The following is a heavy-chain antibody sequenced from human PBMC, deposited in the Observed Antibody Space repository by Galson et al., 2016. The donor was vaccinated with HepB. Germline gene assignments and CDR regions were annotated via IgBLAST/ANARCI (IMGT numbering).Heavy chain of an antibody. CDR1: GFTFSSYA. Sequence: SLRLSCAASGFTFSSYAMSWVRQAPGKGLEWVSDISGNGGNTDYIDSVKGRFTISRDNSKNTLFLQMHSLRAEDTAIYYCARDLSYNEHAFDIWGQGTLVSVSS. V-gene: IGHV3-23*01. CDR3: ARDLSYNEHAFDI. CDR2: ISGNGGNT. J-gene: IGHJ3*02. D-gene: IGHD5-24*01.